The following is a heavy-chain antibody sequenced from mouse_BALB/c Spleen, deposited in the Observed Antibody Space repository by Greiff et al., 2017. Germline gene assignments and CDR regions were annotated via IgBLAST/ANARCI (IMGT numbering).Heavy chain of an antibody. J-gene: IGHJ2*01. V-gene: IGHV1-7*01. Sequence: VQLQQSGAELAKPGASVKMSCKASGYTFTSYWMHWVKQRPGQGLEWIGYINPSTGYTEYNQKFKDKATLTADKSSSTAYMQLSSLTSEDSAVYYCARDYPGYWGQGTTLTVSS. CDR2: INPSTGYT. CDR1: GYTFTSYW. D-gene: IGHD2-4*01. CDR3: ARDYPGY.